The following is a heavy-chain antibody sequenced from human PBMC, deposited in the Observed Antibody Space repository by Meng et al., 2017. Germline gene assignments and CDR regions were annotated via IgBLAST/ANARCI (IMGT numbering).Heavy chain of an antibody. J-gene: IGHJ3*02. CDR1: GFTFSSYA. D-gene: IGHD4-23*01. V-gene: IGHV3-23*01. CDR2: ISGSGGST. CDR3: TTTMTTVVTTRLQNAFDI. Sequence: GESLKISCAASGFTFSSYAMSLVRQAPGKGLEWVSAISGSGGSTYYADSVKGRFTISRDKSKNTLYLQMNSLRAEDTAVYYCTTTMTTVVTTRLQNAFDIWGQGTMVTVSS.